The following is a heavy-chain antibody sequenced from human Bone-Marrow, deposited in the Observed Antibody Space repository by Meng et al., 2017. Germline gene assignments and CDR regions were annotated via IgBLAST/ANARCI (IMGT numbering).Heavy chain of an antibody. D-gene: IGHD5-12*01. Sequence: GSLRLSCPVSGGSISSYYWSWIRHPPGKGLEWIGYIYYSGSTNYNPSLKSRVTISVDTSKNQFSLKLSSVTAADTAVYYCARNFWGGYDYNWFDPWGQGTLVTVSS. CDR3: ARNFWGGYDYNWFDP. CDR1: GGSISSYY. J-gene: IGHJ5*02. CDR2: IYYSGST. V-gene: IGHV4-59*01.